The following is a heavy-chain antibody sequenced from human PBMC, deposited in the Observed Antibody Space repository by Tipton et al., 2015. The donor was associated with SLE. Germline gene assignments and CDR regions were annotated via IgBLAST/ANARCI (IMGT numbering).Heavy chain of an antibody. J-gene: IGHJ3*02. CDR2: IVVGSGNT. CDR1: GYTFTSYY. D-gene: IGHD6-13*01. CDR3: AADRGSSFAFDI. V-gene: IGHV1-58*02. Sequence: QLVQSGAEVKKPGASVKVSCKASGYTFTSYYMHWVRQAPGQRLEWIGWIVVGSGNTNYAQKFQERVTITRDMSTSTAYMELSSLRSEDTAVYYCAADRGSSFAFDIWGQGTMVTVSS.